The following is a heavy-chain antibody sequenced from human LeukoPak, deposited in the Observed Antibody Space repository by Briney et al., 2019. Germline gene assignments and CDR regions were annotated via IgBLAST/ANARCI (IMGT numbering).Heavy chain of an antibody. CDR2: IYSSGIT. CDR1: GGSVSSGSYH. D-gene: IGHD6-13*01. J-gene: IGHJ4*02. Sequence: SETLSLTCSVSGGSVSSGSYHWTWLRQPPGKGLEWIGAIYSSGITYYNPSLKNRVTVSADTSKNQFSLKLTSVTAADTAVYYCARRRGGSSWVDYWGQGTLVTVSS. CDR3: ARRRGGSSWVDY. V-gene: IGHV4-39*01.